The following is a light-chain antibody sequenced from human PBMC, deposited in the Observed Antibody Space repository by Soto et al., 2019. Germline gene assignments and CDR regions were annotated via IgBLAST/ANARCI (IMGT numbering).Light chain of an antibody. CDR3: QQYNNWPFS. Sequence: EIVMTQSPASLPVSKGERATLYCRAGQGVTTNFAWYQQKSGQSPRLLIYDVSTRATGVPARFSGTGSETDFTLTISGLQSEDSAVYFCQQYNNWPFSFGQGTRLEIK. V-gene: IGKV3-15*01. CDR1: QGVTTN. CDR2: DVS. J-gene: IGKJ5*01.